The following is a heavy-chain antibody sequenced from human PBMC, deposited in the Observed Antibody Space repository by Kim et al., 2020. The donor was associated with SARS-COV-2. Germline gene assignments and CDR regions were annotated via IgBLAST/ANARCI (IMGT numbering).Heavy chain of an antibody. CDR2: IYYSGST. D-gene: IGHD3-3*01. CDR3: ASGHAYDFLSGYSNWFDP. J-gene: IGHJ5*02. V-gene: IGHV4-39*01. CDR1: GGSISSSSYY. Sequence: SETLSLTCTVSGGSISSSSYYWGWIRQPPGKGLEWSGSIYYSGSTYYNPSLKSRVTISVDTSKNQFSLKLSSVTAADTAVYYCASGHAYDFLSGYSNWFDPWGQGTLVTVSS.